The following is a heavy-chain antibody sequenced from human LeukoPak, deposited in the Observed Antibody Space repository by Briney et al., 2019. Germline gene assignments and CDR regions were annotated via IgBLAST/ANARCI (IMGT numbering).Heavy chain of an antibody. CDR3: ASSSTQYCSSTSCYYFDY. V-gene: IGHV1-69*13. CDR1: GGTFSSYA. J-gene: IGHJ4*02. D-gene: IGHD2-2*01. Sequence: SVKVSCKASGGTFSSYAISWVRQAPGQGLEWMGGIFPIFGTANYAQKFQGRVTITADESTSTAYMELSSLRSEDTAVYYCASSSTQYCSSTSCYYFDYWGQGTLVTVSS. CDR2: IFPIFGTA.